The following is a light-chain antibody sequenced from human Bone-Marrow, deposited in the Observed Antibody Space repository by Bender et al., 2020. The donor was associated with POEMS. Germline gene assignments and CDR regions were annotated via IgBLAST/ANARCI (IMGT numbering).Light chain of an antibody. Sequence: QSALTQPASVSGSPGQSITISCTGTSSEVGSSNLVSWYQQLPGKAPKVVIYEATERPSGVSDRFSGSKSANTASLTISGLQAEDEADYYCCAYAGSGTWVFGGGTKLTVL. CDR1: SSEVGSSNL. CDR2: EAT. J-gene: IGLJ3*02. V-gene: IGLV2-23*01. CDR3: CAYAGSGTWV.